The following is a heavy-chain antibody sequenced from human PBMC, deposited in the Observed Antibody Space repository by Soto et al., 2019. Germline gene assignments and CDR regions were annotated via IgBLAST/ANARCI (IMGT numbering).Heavy chain of an antibody. V-gene: IGHV3-23*01. Sequence: TGGSLRLSCAASGFTFSSYAMSWVRQAPGKGLEWVSAISGSGGSTYYADSVKGRFTISRDNSKNTLYLQMNSLRAEDTAVYYCAKGNSVLRFLEWSLTFDPWGQGTLVTVSS. J-gene: IGHJ5*02. D-gene: IGHD3-3*01. CDR3: AKGNSVLRFLEWSLTFDP. CDR1: GFTFSSYA. CDR2: ISGSGGST.